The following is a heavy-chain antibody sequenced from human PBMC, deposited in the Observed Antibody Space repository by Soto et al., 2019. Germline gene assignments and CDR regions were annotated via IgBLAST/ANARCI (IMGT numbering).Heavy chain of an antibody. CDR3: AKESQPDKNYFGMDV. J-gene: IGHJ6*02. Sequence: GGSLRLSCAASGFTFSSYAMSWVRQAPGKGLEWVSAISASGGSTYNADSVKGRFTISRDNSKNTLYLQMNSLRAEDTAVYHCAKESQPDKNYFGMDVWGQGTTVTVSS. CDR2: ISASGGST. V-gene: IGHV3-23*01. CDR1: GFTFSSYA.